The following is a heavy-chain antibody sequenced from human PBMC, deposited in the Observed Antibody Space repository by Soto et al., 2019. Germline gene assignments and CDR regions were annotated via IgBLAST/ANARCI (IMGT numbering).Heavy chain of an antibody. D-gene: IGHD2-2*01. V-gene: IGHV1-69*02. J-gene: IGHJ6*03. Sequence: GASVKVSCKASGGTFSSYTISWVRQAPGQGLEWMGRIIPILGIANYAQKFQGRVTITADKSTSTAYMELSSLRSEDTAVYHCARGAGRIVVEDMDVWGKGTTVTVSS. CDR1: GGTFSSYT. CDR3: ARGAGRIVVEDMDV. CDR2: IIPILGIA.